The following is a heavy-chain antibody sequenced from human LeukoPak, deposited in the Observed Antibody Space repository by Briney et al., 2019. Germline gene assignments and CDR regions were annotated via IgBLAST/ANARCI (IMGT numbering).Heavy chain of an antibody. CDR2: IYYSGNT. CDR1: GGSINSYY. Sequence: PSETLSLTCTVSGGSINSYYWSWIRQPPGKGLEWIGYIYYSGNTNYSPSLKSRVSISIDTSKDQLSLQLSSVTAADTAVYYCARDRDSSGLRDFDLWGRGTPVTVSA. CDR3: ARDRDSSGLRDFDL. D-gene: IGHD3-22*01. J-gene: IGHJ2*01. V-gene: IGHV4-59*01.